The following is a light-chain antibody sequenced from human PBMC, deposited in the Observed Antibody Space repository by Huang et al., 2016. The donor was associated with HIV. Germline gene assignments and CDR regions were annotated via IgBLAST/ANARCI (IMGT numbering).Light chain of an antibody. Sequence: EIMLTQSPGTLSLSPGERATLSCRATQSVSNSYLAWYQQKPGQAPRLLIYGASSRATGSPDRFSGSGAGTDFTLTISRLEPEDFAVYYCQQYDSSPPTFGQGTKVEIK. J-gene: IGKJ1*01. CDR2: GAS. V-gene: IGKV3-20*01. CDR1: QSVSNSY. CDR3: QQYDSSPPT.